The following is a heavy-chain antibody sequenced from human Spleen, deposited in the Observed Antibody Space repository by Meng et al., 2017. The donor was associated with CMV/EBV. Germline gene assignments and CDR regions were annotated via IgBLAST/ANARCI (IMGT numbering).Heavy chain of an antibody. CDR1: GFSFSNAW. D-gene: IGHD2-2*01. J-gene: IGHJ3*02. CDR3: STMDQLPTFDAFDI. Sequence: GGSLRLSCAASGFSFSNAWMNWVRQAPGRGLEWVSRIKGKTDGETTDYAAPVKGRFTTSRDDSKNTLYLQMNSLKTEDTAVYYCSTMDQLPTFDAFDIWGQGTMVTVSS. CDR2: IKGKTDGETT. V-gene: IGHV3-15*01.